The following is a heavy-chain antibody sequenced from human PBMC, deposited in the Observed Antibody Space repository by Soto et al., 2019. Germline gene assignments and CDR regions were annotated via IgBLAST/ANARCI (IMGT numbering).Heavy chain of an antibody. J-gene: IGHJ4*02. Sequence: SETLSLTCTVSDGSISNFYWSWIRQPPGKGLEWIGYISSSGNTNHNPSLKSRVSISVDTSKNQFSLNLTSVTAADTAVYYCARAPMVLTRSYFDSWGQGTPVTVSS. CDR2: ISSSGNT. CDR3: ARAPMVLTRSYFDS. V-gene: IGHV4-59*01. CDR1: DGSISNFY. D-gene: IGHD3-22*01.